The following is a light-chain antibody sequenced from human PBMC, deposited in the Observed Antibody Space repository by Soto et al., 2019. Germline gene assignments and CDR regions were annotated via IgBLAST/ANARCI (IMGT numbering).Light chain of an antibody. J-gene: IGKJ2*01. Sequence: EIVLTQSPGTLSLSPGERATLSCRASQSVSSNYLAWYQQKPGQAPRLVIYGASNRATGIPDRFNGSGSGTDFTLTINRLEPEDFAVYYCQQYGSSPPYTFGQGTKLDIK. CDR1: QSVSSNY. V-gene: IGKV3-20*01. CDR3: QQYGSSPPYT. CDR2: GAS.